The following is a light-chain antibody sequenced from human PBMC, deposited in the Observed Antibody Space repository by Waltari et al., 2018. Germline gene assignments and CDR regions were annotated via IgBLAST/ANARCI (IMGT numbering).Light chain of an antibody. CDR1: SSDVGGYNY. CDR2: DVS. CDR3: SSYTSSSTL. J-gene: IGLJ2*01. V-gene: IGLV2-14*01. Sequence: QSALTQPASVSGSPGQSITISCTGTSSDVGGYNYVSWYQQHPRKAPKLMFYDVSKRPSGVSNRFSGSKSGNTASLTISGLQAEDEADYYCSSYTSSSTLFGGGTKLTVL.